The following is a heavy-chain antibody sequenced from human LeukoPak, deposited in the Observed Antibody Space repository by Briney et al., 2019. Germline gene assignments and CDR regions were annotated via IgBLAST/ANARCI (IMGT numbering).Heavy chain of an antibody. Sequence: GASVKVSCKASGYTFTGYYMHWVRQAPGQGLEWMGWINPNSGGTNYAQKFQGRVTMTRDTSISTAYMGLSRLRSDDTAVYYCARVLSYYDSSGPEFDYWGQGTLVTVSS. CDR1: GYTFTGYY. CDR2: INPNSGGT. J-gene: IGHJ4*02. D-gene: IGHD3-22*01. CDR3: ARVLSYYDSSGPEFDY. V-gene: IGHV1-2*02.